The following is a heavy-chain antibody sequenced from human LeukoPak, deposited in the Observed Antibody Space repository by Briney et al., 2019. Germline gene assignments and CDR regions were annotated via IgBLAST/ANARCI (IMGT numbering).Heavy chain of an antibody. CDR2: IKQDGSEK. V-gene: IGHV3-7*01. D-gene: IGHD3-10*01. CDR1: GFTFSRYW. Sequence: GGSLRLSCAASGFTFSRYWMSWVRQAPGRGLEWVANIKQDGSEKYYVDSVKGRFTISRDNAENALYLQMSSLRAEDTAVYYCARDFVGYYGSVVLDYWGQGTLVTVSS. CDR3: ARDFVGYYGSVVLDY. J-gene: IGHJ4*02.